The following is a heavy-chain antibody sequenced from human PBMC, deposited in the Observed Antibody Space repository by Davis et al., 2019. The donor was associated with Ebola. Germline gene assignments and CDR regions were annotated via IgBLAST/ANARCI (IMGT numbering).Heavy chain of an antibody. J-gene: IGHJ5*02. V-gene: IGHV1-2*02. CDR2: INPNSGGT. CDR1: GYTFTGYY. CDR3: AEAVAGTGPGSWFDP. D-gene: IGHD6-19*01. Sequence: ASVKVSCKASGYTFTGYYMHWVRQAPGQGLEWMGWINPNSGGTNYAQKFQGRVTMTRDTSISTAYMELSRLRSDDTAVYYCAEAVAGTGPGSWFDPWGQGTLVTVSS.